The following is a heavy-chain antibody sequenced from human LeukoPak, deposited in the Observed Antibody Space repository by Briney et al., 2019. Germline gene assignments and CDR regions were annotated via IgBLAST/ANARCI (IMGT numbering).Heavy chain of an antibody. D-gene: IGHD3-9*01. CDR3: ARGVAGYYDILTGSNWFDP. J-gene: IGHJ5*02. CDR2: IIPNFGTA. Sequence: ASVKVSCKSSGYTFTGYYMHWVRQAPGQGLEWMGRIIPNFGTANYAQKFQGRVTITTDESTSTAYMELSSLGSEDTAVSYGARGVAGYYDILTGSNWFDPWGQGTLVTVSS. CDR1: GYTFTGYY. V-gene: IGHV1-69*05.